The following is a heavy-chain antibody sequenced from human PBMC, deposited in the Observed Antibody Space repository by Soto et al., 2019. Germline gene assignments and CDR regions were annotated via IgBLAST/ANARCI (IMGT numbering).Heavy chain of an antibody. CDR3: AREPRDIVVVPASQYGMDV. V-gene: IGHV3-30*03. CDR2: ISYDGSNK. CDR1: GFTFSSYG. J-gene: IGHJ6*02. Sequence: QVQLVESGGGVVQPGRSLRLSCAASGFTFSSYGMHWVRQAPGKGLEWVAVISYDGSNKYYADSVKGRFTISRDNSKNTLYLQMNSLRAEDTAVYYCAREPRDIVVVPASQYGMDVWGQGTTVTVSS. D-gene: IGHD2-2*01.